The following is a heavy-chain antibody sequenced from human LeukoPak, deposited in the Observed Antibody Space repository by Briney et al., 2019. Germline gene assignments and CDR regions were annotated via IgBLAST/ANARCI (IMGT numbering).Heavy chain of an antibody. J-gene: IGHJ6*02. CDR3: TRDASGDTSSGPRMDV. CDR1: GFTFNNYA. V-gene: IGHV3-23*01. Sequence: GGSLRLSCVASGFTFNNYAMSWVRQAPGKGMEWVSAISDNGGGTYSADSVKGRFTVSRDNAKNSLYLQMTSLRAEDTAVYYCTRDASGDTSSGPRMDVWGQGTMVTVS. CDR2: ISDNGGGT. D-gene: IGHD1-26*01.